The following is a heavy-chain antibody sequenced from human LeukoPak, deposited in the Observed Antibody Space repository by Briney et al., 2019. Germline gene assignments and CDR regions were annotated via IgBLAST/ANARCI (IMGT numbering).Heavy chain of an antibody. CDR1: GFTFSSYW. J-gene: IGHJ4*02. V-gene: IGHV3-7*01. CDR3: AREALADHFDY. D-gene: IGHD6-19*01. Sequence: PGGSLRLSCAASGFTFSSYWMSWVRQAPGKGLEWVANIKLDGSEKYYVDSVKGRFTISRDNAKNSLYLQMNSLKAEDTAVYYCAREALADHFDYWGQGTLVTVSS. CDR2: IKLDGSEK.